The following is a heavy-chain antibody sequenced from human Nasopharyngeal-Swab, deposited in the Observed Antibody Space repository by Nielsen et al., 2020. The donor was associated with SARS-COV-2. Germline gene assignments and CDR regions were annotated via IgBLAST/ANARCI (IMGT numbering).Heavy chain of an antibody. CDR3: ARVVLGIWFGESLPDY. CDR2: INHSGST. CDR1: GGSISSYY. Sequence: SETLSLTCTVSGGSISSYYWSWIRQPPGKGLEWIGEINHSGSTNYNPSLKSRVTISVDTSKNQFSLKLSSVTAAGTAVYYCARVVLGIWFGESLPDYWGQGTLVTVSS. D-gene: IGHD3-10*01. J-gene: IGHJ4*02. V-gene: IGHV4-34*01.